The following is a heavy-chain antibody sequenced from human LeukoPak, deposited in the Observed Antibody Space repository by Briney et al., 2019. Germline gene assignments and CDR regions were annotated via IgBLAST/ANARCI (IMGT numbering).Heavy chain of an antibody. D-gene: IGHD3-16*01. V-gene: IGHV1-2*02. CDR3: AKGGGNRGYFDS. Sequence: ASVKVSCKASGYTFTGYYMHWVRQAPGQGLGWMGWINPNSGGTNYAQKFQGRVTMTRDTSISTAYMELSRLRSDDTALYYCAKGGGNRGYFDSWGQGTLVTVSS. J-gene: IGHJ4*02. CDR1: GYTFTGYY. CDR2: INPNSGGT.